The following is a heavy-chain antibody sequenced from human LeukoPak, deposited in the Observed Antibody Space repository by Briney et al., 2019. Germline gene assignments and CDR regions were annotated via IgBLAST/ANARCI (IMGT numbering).Heavy chain of an antibody. J-gene: IGHJ4*02. CDR1: GGSISSGNYS. CDR3: AREVPYYGSSGYCLDY. CDR2: IYYSGNT. V-gene: IGHV4-31*03. D-gene: IGHD3-22*01. Sequence: SQTLSLTCTVSGGSISSGNYSWSWIRQHPGKGLEWIGYIYYSGNTYYNPSLKSRVTISVDTSKNQFSLMVNSVTAADTAVYYCAREVPYYGSSGYCLDYWGQGTLVTVSS.